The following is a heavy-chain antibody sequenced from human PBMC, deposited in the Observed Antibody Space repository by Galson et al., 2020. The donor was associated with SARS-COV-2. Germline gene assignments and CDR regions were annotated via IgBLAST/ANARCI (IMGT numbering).Heavy chain of an antibody. CDR3: AKDARPAGATTDPGGY. CDR1: GFTFSSYG. D-gene: IGHD1-26*01. Sequence: GGSLRLSCAASGFTFSSYGMHWVRQAPGKGLEWVAVVSYDGSNKYYADSVKGRFTISRDNSKNTLYLQMNSLRAEDTAVYYCAKDARPAGATTDPGGYWGQGTLVTVSS. V-gene: IGHV3-30*18. J-gene: IGHJ4*02. CDR2: VSYDGSNK.